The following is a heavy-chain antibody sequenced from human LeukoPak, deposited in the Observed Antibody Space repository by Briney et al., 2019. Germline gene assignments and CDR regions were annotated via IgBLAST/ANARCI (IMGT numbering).Heavy chain of an antibody. Sequence: SETLSLTCAVSGYSISSCYYWGWIRQPPGKGLEWIGSIYHSGSTYYNPSLKRRVTISVDTSKNQFSLKLSSVTAADTAVYYCARDGHLRNFDYWGQGTLVTVSS. J-gene: IGHJ4*02. CDR3: ARDGHLRNFDY. CDR2: IYHSGST. CDR1: GYSISSCYY. V-gene: IGHV4-38-2*02.